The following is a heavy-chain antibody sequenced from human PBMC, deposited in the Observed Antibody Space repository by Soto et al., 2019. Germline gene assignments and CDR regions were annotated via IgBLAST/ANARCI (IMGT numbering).Heavy chain of an antibody. V-gene: IGHV1-18*01. J-gene: IGHJ6*02. CDR1: GYTFTSYG. CDR2: ISAYNGNT. CDR3: ARDGRDTAMVFYYYYGMDV. Sequence: ASVKVSCKASGYTFTSYGISWVRQAPGQGLEWMGWISAYNGNTSYAQKLQGRVTMTTDTSTSTAYMELRSLRSDDTAVYYCARDGRDTAMVFYYYYGMDVWGQGTTVTSP. D-gene: IGHD5-18*01.